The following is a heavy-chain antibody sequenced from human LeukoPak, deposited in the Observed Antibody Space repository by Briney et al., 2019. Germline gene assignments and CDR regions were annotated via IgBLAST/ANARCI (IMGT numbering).Heavy chain of an antibody. CDR2: IYYSGST. CDR1: GGSISSYY. J-gene: IGHJ4*02. D-gene: IGHD6-13*01. Sequence: SETLSLTCTVSGGSISSYYWSWIRQPPGKGLEWIGYIYYSGSTNYNPSLKSRVTISVDTSKNQFSLKLSSVTAADTAVYYCARGGSSLDYWGQGTLVTVS. V-gene: IGHV4-59*01. CDR3: ARGGSSLDY.